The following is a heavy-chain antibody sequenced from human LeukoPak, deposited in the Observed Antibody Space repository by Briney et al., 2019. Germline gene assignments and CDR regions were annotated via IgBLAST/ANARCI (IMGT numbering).Heavy chain of an antibody. D-gene: IGHD2-2*01. Sequence: ASVKVSCKASGFTFTSSAVQWVRQARGQRLEWIGWIVVGSGNTNYAQKFQERVTITRDMSTSTAYMELSSLRSEDTAVYYCAAEYQLLSSMDVWGQGTTVTVSS. CDR1: GFTFTSSA. J-gene: IGHJ6*02. CDR3: AAEYQLLSSMDV. V-gene: IGHV1-58*01. CDR2: IVVGSGNT.